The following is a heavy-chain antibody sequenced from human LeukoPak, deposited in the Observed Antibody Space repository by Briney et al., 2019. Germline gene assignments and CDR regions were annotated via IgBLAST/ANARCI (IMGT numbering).Heavy chain of an antibody. CDR1: GFTFSSYW. V-gene: IGHV3-7*01. Sequence: GGSLRLSCAASGFTFSSYWMSWVRQAPGKGLEWVANIKQDGSEKYYVDSVKGRFTISRDNAKNSLYLQMNSLRAEDTAVYYCAKDGRMEQQLNYYYYGMDVWGQGTTVTVSS. D-gene: IGHD6-13*01. CDR2: IKQDGSEK. J-gene: IGHJ6*02. CDR3: AKDGRMEQQLNYYYYGMDV.